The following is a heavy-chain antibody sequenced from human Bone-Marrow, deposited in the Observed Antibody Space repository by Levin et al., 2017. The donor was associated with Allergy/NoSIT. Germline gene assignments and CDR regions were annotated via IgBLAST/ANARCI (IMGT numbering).Heavy chain of an antibody. Sequence: GGSLRLSCAASGFTVSNNYMKWVRRAPGKGLEWVSLIYSGGNTFYADSVKGRFTISRDNSKNTLYLQMNSLRAEDTAVYYCAARTPGIGHSWGQGTLVTVSS. D-gene: IGHD6-13*01. CDR3: AARTPGIGHS. CDR1: GFTVSNNY. J-gene: IGHJ4*02. V-gene: IGHV3-53*01. CDR2: IYSGGNT.